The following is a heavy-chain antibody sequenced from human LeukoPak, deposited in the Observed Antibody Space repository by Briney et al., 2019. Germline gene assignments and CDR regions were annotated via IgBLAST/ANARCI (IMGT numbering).Heavy chain of an antibody. J-gene: IGHJ5*02. Sequence: GASVKVSCKASGYSFTNHDMHWVRQAPGQGLEWVGCINPGNGDTRYGPEFQGRVTISSDTSASTAYMELRILRSEDMDVYYCTLYNHWGQGTLVTVSS. D-gene: IGHD2-2*02. CDR1: GYSFTNHD. CDR3: TLYNH. CDR2: INPGNGDT. V-gene: IGHV1-3*03.